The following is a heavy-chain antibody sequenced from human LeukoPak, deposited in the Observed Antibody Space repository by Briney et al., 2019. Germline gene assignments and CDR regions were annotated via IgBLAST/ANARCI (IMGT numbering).Heavy chain of an antibody. D-gene: IGHD3-10*01. CDR1: GGSISSGSYY. CDR3: ARVLDYYASGNYGFDH. Sequence: SETLSLTCTVSGGSISSGSYYWSWIRQPAGKGLEWIGRIYTSGSTNYNPSLKSRVTISVDTSKNQFSLKLSSVTAADTAVYYCARVLDYYASGNYGFDHWGQGTLVTVSS. J-gene: IGHJ4*02. CDR2: IYTSGST. V-gene: IGHV4-61*02.